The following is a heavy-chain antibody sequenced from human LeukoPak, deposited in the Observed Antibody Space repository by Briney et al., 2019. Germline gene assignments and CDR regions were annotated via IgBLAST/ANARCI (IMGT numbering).Heavy chain of an antibody. V-gene: IGHV4-59*12. CDR2: IYYSGST. CDR1: GGSISSYY. D-gene: IGHD3-10*01. Sequence: SETLSLTCTVSGGSISSYYWSWIRQPPGKGLEWIGYIYYSGSTNYNPSLKSRVTISVDTSKNQFSLKLSSVTAADTAVYYCARGRYYGSGSYPDYWGQGTLVTVSS. CDR3: ARGRYYGSGSYPDY. J-gene: IGHJ4*02.